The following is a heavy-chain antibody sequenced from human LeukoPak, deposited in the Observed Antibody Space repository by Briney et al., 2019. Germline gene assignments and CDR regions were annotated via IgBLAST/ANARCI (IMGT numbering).Heavy chain of an antibody. D-gene: IGHD6-13*01. CDR2: ISGSGSGGST. CDR1: GFPLSRSA. Sequence: GGSLRLSCAASGFPLSRSAMSWVRQAPGKGLGWVSNISGSGSGGSTYYADSVKGRFTISRDNSKNTLYLQMNSLRAEDTAVYYCAKGGIAAAGIDYWGQGTLVTVSS. CDR3: AKGGIAAAGIDY. J-gene: IGHJ4*02. V-gene: IGHV3-23*01.